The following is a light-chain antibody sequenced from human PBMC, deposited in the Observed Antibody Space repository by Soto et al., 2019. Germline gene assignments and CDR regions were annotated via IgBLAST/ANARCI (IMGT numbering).Light chain of an antibody. V-gene: IGKV1-8*01. Sequence: AIRMTQPPSSLSASTGDRVTITCRASQGISSYLAWYQQKPGKAPKLLIYAASTLQSGVPSRFSGSGSGTDFTLTISCLQSEDFATYYCQQYYSYLRTFGQGTKVDIK. CDR1: QGISSY. CDR3: QQYYSYLRT. J-gene: IGKJ1*01. CDR2: AAS.